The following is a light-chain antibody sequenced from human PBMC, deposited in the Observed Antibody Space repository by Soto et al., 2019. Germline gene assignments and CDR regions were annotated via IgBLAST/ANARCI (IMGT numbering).Light chain of an antibody. J-gene: IGKJ1*01. CDR1: QSISSW. CDR3: QQYNSYSRT. CDR2: DAS. V-gene: IGKV1-5*01. Sequence: DIQMTQSPSTLSASVGDRVTITCRASQSISSWLAWYQQKPGKAPKLLTYDASSLESGGPSRFSGSGSGTEFTLTISSLQPDDFATYYCQQYNSYSRTFGQGTKVETK.